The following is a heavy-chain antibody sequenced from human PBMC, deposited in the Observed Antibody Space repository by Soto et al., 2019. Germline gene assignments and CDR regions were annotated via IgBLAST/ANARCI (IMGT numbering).Heavy chain of an antibody. V-gene: IGHV4-30-4*01. D-gene: IGHD5-18*01. J-gene: IGHJ5*02. CDR2: ISYSGTT. CDR3: ARGRGYSYGLDP. CDR1: GDSISSSNNY. Sequence: QVQLQESGPGLVKPSQTLSLTCTVSGDSISSSNNYWSWIRQPPGEGLEWIGFISYSGTTSYSPSLKIRLXXXLXPAKNQFSLSLSSVTAADTAVYSCARGRGYSYGLDPWGQGTLVTVSS.